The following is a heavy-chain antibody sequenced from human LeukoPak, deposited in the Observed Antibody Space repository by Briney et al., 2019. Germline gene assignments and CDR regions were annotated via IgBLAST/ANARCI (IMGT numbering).Heavy chain of an antibody. Sequence: PGGSLRLSCAASGFTFSSYSMNWVRQAPGKGLEWVSSISSSSSYIYYPDSVKGRFTIYRDNAKNSLYLQMNSLRAEDTAVYYCARGSTVTYYYYYYMDVWGKGTTVTVSS. CDR1: GFTFSSYS. CDR3: ARGSTVTYYYYYYMDV. V-gene: IGHV3-21*01. CDR2: ISSSSSYI. J-gene: IGHJ6*03. D-gene: IGHD4-17*01.